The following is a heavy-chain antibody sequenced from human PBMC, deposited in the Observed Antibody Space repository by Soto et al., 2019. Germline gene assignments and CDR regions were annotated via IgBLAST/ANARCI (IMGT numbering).Heavy chain of an antibody. D-gene: IGHD2-2*01. CDR1: GFTLSSYW. J-gene: IGHJ4*02. CDR2: INSDGSST. V-gene: IGHV3-74*01. Sequence: EVQLVESGGGLVQPGGSLSLSCAASGFTLSSYWMHWVRQAPGKGLVWVSRINSDGSSTSYADSVKGRFTISRDNAKNTLYRQMNSLRAEDTAVYYCTSGPPMYCSSSSCYASTFDYWGQGTMVTVSS. CDR3: TSGPPMYCSSSSCYASTFDY.